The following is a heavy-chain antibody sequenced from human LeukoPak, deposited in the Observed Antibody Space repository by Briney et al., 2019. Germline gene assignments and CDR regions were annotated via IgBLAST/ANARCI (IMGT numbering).Heavy chain of an antibody. Sequence: GGSLRLSCAASGLAFSSYAMSWVRQAPGKGRAWVSTISVASNTFYADSVKGRFTISRDNSRNTVYLQMTSLRADDTAVYYCADYGVSGVRNNFYWGQGTLVTVSS. CDR2: ISVASNT. V-gene: IGHV3-23*01. D-gene: IGHD3-3*01. J-gene: IGHJ4*02. CDR3: ADYGVSGVRNNFY. CDR1: GLAFSSYA.